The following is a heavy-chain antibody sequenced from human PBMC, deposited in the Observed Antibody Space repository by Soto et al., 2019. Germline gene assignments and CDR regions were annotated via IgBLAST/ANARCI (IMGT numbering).Heavy chain of an antibody. D-gene: IGHD5-18*01. CDR3: ARDRAEDVDTAMVSVFDH. CDR1: GGSISSGDYY. V-gene: IGHV4-30-4*01. J-gene: IGHJ4*02. CDR2: IYYSGST. Sequence: PSETLSLTCTVSGGSISSGDYYWSWIRQPPGKGLEWIGYIYYSGSTYYNPSLKSRVTISVDTSKNQFSLKLSSVTAADTAVYYCARDRAEDVDTAMVSVFDHWGQGTLVTVSS.